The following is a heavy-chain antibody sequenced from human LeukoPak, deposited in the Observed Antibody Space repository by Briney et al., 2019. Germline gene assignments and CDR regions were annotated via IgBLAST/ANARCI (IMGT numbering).Heavy chain of an antibody. Sequence: PGGSLRLSCVASEFTFSTYAMNWVRQAPGKGLEWVSSITSSGGSTYYADSVKGRFTMSRDNSKNTRYLQMNSLRAEDTAVYYCARAGYSSSCRLPLGCVWFDPWGQGTLVTVSS. CDR3: ARAGYSSSCRLPLGCVWFDP. CDR1: EFTFSTYA. J-gene: IGHJ5*02. V-gene: IGHV3-23*01. D-gene: IGHD6-13*01. CDR2: ITSSGGST.